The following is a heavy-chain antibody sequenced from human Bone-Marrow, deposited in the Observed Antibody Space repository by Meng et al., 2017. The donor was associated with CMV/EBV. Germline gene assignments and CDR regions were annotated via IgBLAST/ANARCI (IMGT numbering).Heavy chain of an antibody. Sequence: GSLRLSCADYGGSFSDYYWTWIRQPPGKGLEWLGEINQSGSANYNPSLKSRVTISVDTSKNQFSLKLSSVTAADTAVYYCARGTRGGANWFVDYWGQGTLVTGSS. CDR1: GGSFSDYY. V-gene: IGHV4-34*01. D-gene: IGHD1-1*01. CDR2: INQSGSA. CDR3: ARGTRGGANWFVDY. J-gene: IGHJ4*02.